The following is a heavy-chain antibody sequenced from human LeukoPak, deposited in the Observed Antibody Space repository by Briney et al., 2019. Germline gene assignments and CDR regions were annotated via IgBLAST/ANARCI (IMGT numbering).Heavy chain of an antibody. V-gene: IGHV4-39*01. D-gene: IGHD3-10*01. Sequence: SETLSLTCTVSGGSISSSSYYWGWIRQPPGKGLEWIGSIYYSGSTYYNPSLKSRVTISVDTSKNQFSLKLSSVTAADTAVYYCATRGYYYGSGSQLDYWGQGTLVTVSS. CDR3: ATRGYYYGSGSQLDY. CDR1: GGSISSSSYY. J-gene: IGHJ4*02. CDR2: IYYSGST.